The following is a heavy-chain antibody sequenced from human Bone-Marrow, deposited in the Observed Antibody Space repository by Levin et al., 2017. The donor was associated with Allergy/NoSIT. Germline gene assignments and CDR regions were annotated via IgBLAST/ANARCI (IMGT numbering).Heavy chain of an antibody. CDR3: ARGTIGAAGDLDYGMDV. J-gene: IGHJ6*02. CDR2: IYHSGST. CDR1: GGSISSGGYS. Sequence: SETLSLTCAVSGGSISSGGYSWSWIRQPPGTGLEWIGYIYHSGSTYYNPSLKSRVTISVDRSKNQFSLKLSSVTAADTAVYYCARGTIGAAGDLDYGMDVWGQGTTVTVSS. D-gene: IGHD6-13*01. V-gene: IGHV4-30-2*01.